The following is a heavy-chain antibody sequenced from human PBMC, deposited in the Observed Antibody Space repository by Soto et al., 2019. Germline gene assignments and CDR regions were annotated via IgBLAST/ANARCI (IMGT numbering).Heavy chain of an antibody. CDR2: ISYDGSNE. CDR3: AKDGAPRYCTRSSCHPAGAY. CDR1: GFTFSNYG. Sequence: QVQLVESGGGVVQPGRSLRLSCAGSGFTFSNYGLHWVRQAPGKGPEWVAAISYDGSNEYYADSVKGRFIISRDKSKNMLYLQMDSLRPEDTAVYYCAKDGAPRYCTRSSCHPAGAYWGQGTLVTVSS. D-gene: IGHD2-15*01. V-gene: IGHV3-30*18. J-gene: IGHJ4*02.